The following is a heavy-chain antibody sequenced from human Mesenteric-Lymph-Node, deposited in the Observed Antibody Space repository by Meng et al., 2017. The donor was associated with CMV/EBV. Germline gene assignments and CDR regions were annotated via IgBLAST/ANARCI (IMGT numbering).Heavy chain of an antibody. D-gene: IGHD2-2*01. J-gene: IGHJ4*02. CDR1: GFSFNTFA. CDR2: TRFDGRI. V-gene: IGHV3-30*02. Sequence: GESLKISCAAAGFSFNTFAMSWVRQAPGKGLEWVAFTRFDGRIFYPDSVTGRFTISRDNSNSMLYLHMDSLRAEDTAVYYCAKDDIVVVPAAWGQGTLVTVSS. CDR3: AKDDIVVVPAA.